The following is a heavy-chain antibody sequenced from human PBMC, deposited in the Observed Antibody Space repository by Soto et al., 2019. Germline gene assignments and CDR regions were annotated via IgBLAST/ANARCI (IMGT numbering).Heavy chain of an antibody. CDR1: GFTFSSYG. J-gene: IGHJ3*02. CDR2: ISYDGSNK. Sequence: GGSLRLSCAASGFTFSSYGMHWVRQAPGKGLEWVAVISYDGSNKYYADSVKGRFTIARDNSKNTLYLQMNSLRAEDTAVYYCAKDGHLGGSSGWYFAFDIWGQGTMVTVSS. CDR3: AKDGHLGGSSGWYFAFDI. V-gene: IGHV3-30*18. D-gene: IGHD6-19*01.